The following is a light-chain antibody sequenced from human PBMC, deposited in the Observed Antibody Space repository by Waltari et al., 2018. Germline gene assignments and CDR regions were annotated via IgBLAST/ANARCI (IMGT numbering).Light chain of an antibody. CDR3: QTWGTGIQV. CDR1: SGHSNFA. Sequence: QLVLTQSPSASASLGASVKLTCTLSSGHSNFAIAWHQQQPEKGPRYLMKLRSDGSHSKGDGIPDRFSGSSSGAARYLTISSLQSEDEADYYCQTWGTGIQVFGGGTKLTVL. V-gene: IGLV4-69*01. J-gene: IGLJ2*01. CDR2: LRSDGSH.